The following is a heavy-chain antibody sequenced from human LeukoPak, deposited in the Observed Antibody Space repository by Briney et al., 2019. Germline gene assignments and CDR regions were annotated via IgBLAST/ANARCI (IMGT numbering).Heavy chain of an antibody. CDR1: GFTFSSYA. J-gene: IGHJ6*02. D-gene: IGHD2-15*01. CDR3: AKDGSRRGYYYYYGMDV. V-gene: IGHV3-23*01. Sequence: QPGGSLRLSCAASGFTFSSYAMCWVRQAPGKGLEWVSAISGSGGSTYYADSVKGRFTISRDNSKNTLYLQMNSLRAEDTAVYYCAKDGSRRGYYYYYGMDVWGQGTTVTVSS. CDR2: ISGSGGST.